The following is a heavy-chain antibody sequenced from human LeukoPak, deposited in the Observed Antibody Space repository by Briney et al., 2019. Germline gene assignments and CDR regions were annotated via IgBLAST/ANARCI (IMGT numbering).Heavy chain of an antibody. J-gene: IGHJ4*02. CDR3: ARPTGVGYYYGSGSYYFDY. V-gene: IGHV4-39*01. CDR1: GGSISSSSYY. D-gene: IGHD3-10*01. CDR2: IYYSGST. Sequence: PSETLSLTCTVSGGSISSSSYYWGWIRQPPGKGLEWIGSIYYSGSTYYNPSLKSRVTISVDTSKNQFSLKLSSVTAADTAVYYCARPTGVGYYYGSGSYYFDYWGQGTLVTVSS.